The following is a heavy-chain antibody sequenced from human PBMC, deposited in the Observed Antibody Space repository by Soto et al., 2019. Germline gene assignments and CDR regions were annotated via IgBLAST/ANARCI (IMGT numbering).Heavy chain of an antibody. Sequence: GASVKVSCKALGHTFTYRYLHWVRQAPGQALEWMGGTIPIFGTANYAQKFQGRVTITADESTSTAYMELSSLRSEDTAVYYCARDLSGYSYGTKIWSYGMDVWGQGTTVTVSS. D-gene: IGHD5-18*01. J-gene: IGHJ6*02. CDR2: TIPIFGTA. CDR1: GHTFTYRY. CDR3: ARDLSGYSYGTKIWSYGMDV. V-gene: IGHV1-69*13.